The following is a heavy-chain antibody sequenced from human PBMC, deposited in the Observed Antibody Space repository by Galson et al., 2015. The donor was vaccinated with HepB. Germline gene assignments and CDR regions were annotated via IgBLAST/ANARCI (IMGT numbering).Heavy chain of an antibody. J-gene: IGHJ4*02. CDR1: GFTFDDYA. Sequence: SLRLSCAASGFTFDDYAMHWVRQAPGKGLEWVSGISWNSGSIGYADSVKGRFTISRDNAKNSLYLQMNSPRAEDTALYYCAKDITESYYDSSSDYWGQGTLVTVSS. D-gene: IGHD3-22*01. V-gene: IGHV3-9*01. CDR2: ISWNSGSI. CDR3: AKDITESYYDSSSDY.